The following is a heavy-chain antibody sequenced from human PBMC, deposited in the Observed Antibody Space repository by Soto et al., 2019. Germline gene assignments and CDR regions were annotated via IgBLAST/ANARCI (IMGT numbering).Heavy chain of an antibody. J-gene: IGHJ4*02. V-gene: IGHV4-34*01. CDR2: IKYGGST. CDR1: GGSFSGYY. Sequence: QVQLQQWGAGLLKPSETLSLTCAVYGGSFSGYYWSWIRQPPGKGLEWIGEIKYGGSTNYNPSLKSRVTITTDTSKNQFSLKLSSVTAADTAVYYCAKGKHPDYWGQGTLVTVSS. CDR3: AKGKHPDY.